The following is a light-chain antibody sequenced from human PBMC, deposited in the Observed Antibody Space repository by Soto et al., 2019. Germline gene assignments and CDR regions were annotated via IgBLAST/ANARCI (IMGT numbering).Light chain of an antibody. J-gene: IGLJ2*01. CDR2: EVT. V-gene: IGLV2-14*01. CDR3: SSLTTDSTVV. CDR1: SSDVGAFNY. Sequence: QSALTKPASVSGSPGQSITLSCTGTSSDVGAFNYVSRYQQHPDKAPTLIISEVTNRPSGVSLRLSGSKSGNTASLTISGLQAEDEADYYCSSLTTDSTVVFGGGTKLTVL.